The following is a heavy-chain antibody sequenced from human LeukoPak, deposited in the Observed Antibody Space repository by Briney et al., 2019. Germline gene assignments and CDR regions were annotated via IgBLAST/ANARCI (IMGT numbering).Heavy chain of an antibody. Sequence: ASVKVSCKASGYTFTSYDINWVRQATGQGLEWMGWMSPNSGNTGYAQKFHGRVTMTRNTSISTAYMELSSLRSEDTAVYYCARMNYYDSILGNWFDPWGQGTLVTVSS. V-gene: IGHV1-8*01. CDR3: ARMNYYDSILGNWFDP. CDR1: GYTFTSYD. D-gene: IGHD3-22*01. J-gene: IGHJ5*02. CDR2: MSPNSGNT.